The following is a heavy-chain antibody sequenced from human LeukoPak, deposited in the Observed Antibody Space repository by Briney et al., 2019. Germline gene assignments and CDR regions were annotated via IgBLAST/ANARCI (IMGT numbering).Heavy chain of an antibody. V-gene: IGHV3-74*01. CDR3: ARVGGSGTFDI. J-gene: IGHJ3*02. Sequence: GGSLRLSCAASGFTFSSYLMHWVRQAPGKGLVWVSRINSDGSSTTYADSVKGRFTISRDIAKNTLYLQMNSLRAEDTAVYYCARVGGSGTFDIWGQGTMVTVSS. CDR2: INSDGSST. CDR1: GFTFSSYL.